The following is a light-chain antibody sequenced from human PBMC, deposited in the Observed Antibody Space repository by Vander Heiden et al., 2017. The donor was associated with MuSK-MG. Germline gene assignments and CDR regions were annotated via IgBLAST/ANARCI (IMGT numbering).Light chain of an antibody. CDR3: QQYNNWPPSIT. CDR2: GPS. CDR1: QSVSSN. J-gene: IGKJ5*01. V-gene: IGKV3-15*01. Sequence: EIVMTQSPATLSVSPGERATLSCRASQSVSSNLAWYQQKPGQAPRLLIYGPSTRATGIPARFSGSGSGTEFTLTISSLQSEDFAVYYCQQYNNWPPSITFGQGTQLEIK.